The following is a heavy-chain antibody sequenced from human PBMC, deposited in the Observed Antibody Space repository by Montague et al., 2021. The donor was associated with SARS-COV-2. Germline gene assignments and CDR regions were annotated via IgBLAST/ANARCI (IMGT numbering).Heavy chain of an antibody. CDR1: GFTFSSYS. V-gene: IGHV3-21*01. J-gene: IGHJ4*02. D-gene: IGHD3-9*01. CDR3: ASDHYDILTGYYY. CDR2: ISSSSSYI. Sequence: CLRLSCAASGFTFSSYSMNWVRQAPGKGLEWVSSISSSSSYIYYADSVKGRFPISRDNAKNSLYLQMNSLRAEDTAVYYCASDHYDILTGYYYWGQGTLVTVSS.